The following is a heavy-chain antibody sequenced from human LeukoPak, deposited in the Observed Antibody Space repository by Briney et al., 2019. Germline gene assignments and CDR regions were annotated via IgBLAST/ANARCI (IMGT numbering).Heavy chain of an antibody. J-gene: IGHJ3*02. D-gene: IGHD1-26*01. Sequence: GGSLRLSCAASGFTFSSYSMNWVRQAPGKGLEWVSSISSSSSYIYYADSVKGRLTISRDNAKNSLYLQMNSLRAEDTAVHYCARKDGIVGAPDAFDIWGQGTMVTVSS. CDR3: ARKDGIVGAPDAFDI. CDR1: GFTFSSYS. CDR2: ISSSSSYI. V-gene: IGHV3-21*01.